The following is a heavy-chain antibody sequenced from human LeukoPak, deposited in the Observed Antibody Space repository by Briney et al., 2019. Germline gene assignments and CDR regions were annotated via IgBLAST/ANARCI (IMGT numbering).Heavy chain of an antibody. V-gene: IGHV4-4*02. CDR3: TRHDYLTSGYNF. Sequence: SGTLSLTCAVSGDSVNSPYWWTWVRQPPGKGLEWIGEIYPIGSPNYSSSLEGRVTISMDRSKNQFSLLLNSVTAADTAIYYCTRHDYLTSGYNFWGQGALVTVSS. CDR2: IYPIGSP. CDR1: GDSVNSPYW. J-gene: IGHJ4*02. D-gene: IGHD5-24*01.